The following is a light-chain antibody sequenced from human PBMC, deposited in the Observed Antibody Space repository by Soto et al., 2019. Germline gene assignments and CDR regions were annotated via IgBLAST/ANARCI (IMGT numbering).Light chain of an antibody. CDR2: DAS. CDR3: QQYKNWPPIT. Sequence: EVVMTQSPATLSVSPGERVTFSFSASQSVTTNLAWYQHKPGQSPRLLISDASTGASGIPPRFSGGGSGTEFTLTISSLLSEDFAVYFCQQYKNWPPITFGQGTRLEIK. CDR1: QSVTTN. J-gene: IGKJ5*01. V-gene: IGKV3-15*01.